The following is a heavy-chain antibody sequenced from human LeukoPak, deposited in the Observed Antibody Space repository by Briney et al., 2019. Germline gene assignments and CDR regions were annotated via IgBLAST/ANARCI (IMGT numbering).Heavy chain of an antibody. CDR2: ISGSGDAT. CDR3: AKVNTRGDYVPFDS. Sequence: GGSLRLSCAASGFTFSSYAMNWVRQAPGKGLESVSAISGSGDATYYADSVKGRFTISRDNSKNTLYLQMNSLRVEDTAVYHCAKVNTRGDYVPFDSWGQGTLVTVSS. V-gene: IGHV3-23*01. D-gene: IGHD4-17*01. CDR1: GFTFSSYA. J-gene: IGHJ4*02.